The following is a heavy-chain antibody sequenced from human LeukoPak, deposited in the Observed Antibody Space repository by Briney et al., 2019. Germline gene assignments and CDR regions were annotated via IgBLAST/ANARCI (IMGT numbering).Heavy chain of an antibody. Sequence: PSETLSLTCTVSRGSISNYYWGWIRQPPEKGLEWIGFFSHSGSTNYNPSLKSRVTISVDTSKNQFSLKLTSVTAADTAVYYCARDGPGDVGFDYWGQGTLGTVSS. CDR1: RGSISNYY. V-gene: IGHV4-59*01. CDR3: ARDGPGDVGFDY. CDR2: FSHSGST. J-gene: IGHJ4*02. D-gene: IGHD7-27*01.